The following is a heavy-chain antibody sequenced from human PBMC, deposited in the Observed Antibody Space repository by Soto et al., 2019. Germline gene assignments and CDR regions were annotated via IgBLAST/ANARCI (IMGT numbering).Heavy chain of an antibody. V-gene: IGHV3-30*03. CDR1: GFTFSSYA. CDR2: ISIRGGDE. D-gene: IGHD6-6*01. CDR3: ARGTIVARQHLDY. J-gene: IGHJ4*02. Sequence: QVQLVESGGGVVQPGKSLRLSCAASGFTFSSYAMHWARQAPGKGLEWVTVISIRGGDEYYAESVRGRFTISRDDWKNTLYLQMDSLRVEDTAVYYCARGTIVARQHLDYWGKGTLVTVSS.